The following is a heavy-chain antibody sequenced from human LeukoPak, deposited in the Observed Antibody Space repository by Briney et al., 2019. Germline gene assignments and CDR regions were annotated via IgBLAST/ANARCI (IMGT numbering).Heavy chain of an antibody. D-gene: IGHD6-6*01. V-gene: IGHV1-18*01. CDR1: GYTFTSYG. CDR3: ARDVKPISSSSHNFDY. J-gene: IGHJ4*02. CDR2: ISAYNGNT. Sequence: VASVKVSCKASGYTFTSYGISWVRQAPGQGFEWMGWISAYNGNTNYAQKLQGRVTMTTDTSTSTAYMELRSLRSDDTAVYYCARDVKPISSSSHNFDYWGQGTLVTVSS.